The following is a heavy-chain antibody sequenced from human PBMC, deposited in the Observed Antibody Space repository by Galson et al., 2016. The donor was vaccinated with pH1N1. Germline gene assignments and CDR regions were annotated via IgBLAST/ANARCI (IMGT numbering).Heavy chain of an antibody. CDR1: GFTFNKYG. J-gene: IGHJ4*02. V-gene: IGHV3-30*18. D-gene: IGHD6-13*01. Sequence: SLRLSCAASGFTFNKYGMHWVRQAPGKGLEGVAVISYAGSNKYYADSVKGRFTISRDDSKNMLYLQMNSLRAEDTAVYYCAKVVRGSSWPSFDYWGQGTLVTVSS. CDR3: AKVVRGSSWPSFDY. CDR2: ISYAGSNK.